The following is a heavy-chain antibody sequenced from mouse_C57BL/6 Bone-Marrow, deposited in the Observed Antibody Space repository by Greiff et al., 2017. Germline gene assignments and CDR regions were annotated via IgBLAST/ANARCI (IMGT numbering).Heavy chain of an antibody. CDR3: ARAPVVGNYWYFDV. CDR1: GYTFTSYW. V-gene: IGHV1-50*01. Sequence: QVQLQQPGAELVKPGASVKLSCKASGYTFTSYWMQWVKQRPGQGLEWIGEIDPSDSYTNYNQQFKGKATLTVDTSSSTAYMQLRSLTSEDSAVYFCARAPVVGNYWYFDVWGTGTTVTVSS. CDR2: IDPSDSYT. J-gene: IGHJ1*03. D-gene: IGHD1-1*01.